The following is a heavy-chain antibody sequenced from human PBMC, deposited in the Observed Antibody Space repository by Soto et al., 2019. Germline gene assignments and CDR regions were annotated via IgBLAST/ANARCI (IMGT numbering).Heavy chain of an antibody. CDR3: ARDKKVGSGWFRGYFDL. V-gene: IGHV1-18*01. CDR1: GYTFTSYG. CDR2: ISAYNGNT. J-gene: IGHJ2*01. Sequence: QVQLVQSGAEVKKPGASVKVSCKASGYTFTSYGISWVRQAPGQGLEWMGWISAYNGNTNYAQKLQGRVTMTTDTSPSTAYMELRSLRSDDTAVYYCARDKKVGSGWFRGYFDLWGRGTLVTVSS. D-gene: IGHD6-19*01.